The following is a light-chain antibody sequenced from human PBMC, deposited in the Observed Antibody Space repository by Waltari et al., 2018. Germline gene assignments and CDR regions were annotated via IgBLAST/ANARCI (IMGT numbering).Light chain of an antibody. V-gene: IGKV1-5*03. CDR2: KAS. Sequence: DIQMTQSPSTLSASVGDRVTIPCRASQSISSWLAWYQQKPGTAPKLLISKASTLQSGVPSRFSGSGSGTEFSLTISSLQPDDFATNYCQQYDDYTPLTFGGGTKVEIK. CDR3: QQYDDYTPLT. J-gene: IGKJ4*01. CDR1: QSISSW.